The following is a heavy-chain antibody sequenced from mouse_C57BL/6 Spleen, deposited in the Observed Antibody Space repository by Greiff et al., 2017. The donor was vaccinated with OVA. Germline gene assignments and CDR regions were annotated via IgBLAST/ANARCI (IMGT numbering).Heavy chain of an antibody. V-gene: IGHV5-9*01. CDR2: ISGGGGNT. J-gene: IGHJ1*03. D-gene: IGHD1-1*01. Sequence: EVKLVESGGGLVKPGGSLKLSCAASGFTFSSYTMSWVRQTPEKRLEWVATISGGGGNTYYPDSVKGRFTISRDNAKNTLYLQMSSLRSEDTALYYCARSYYYGSSYWYFDVWGTGTTVTVSS. CDR1: GFTFSSYT. CDR3: ARSYYYGSSYWYFDV.